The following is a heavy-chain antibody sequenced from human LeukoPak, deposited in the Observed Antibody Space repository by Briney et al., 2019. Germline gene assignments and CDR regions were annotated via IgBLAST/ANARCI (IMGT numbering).Heavy chain of an antibody. CDR3: AREDILVVPAAIPTYYYYGMDV. CDR1: GYTFTSNH. CDR2: INPSGDST. D-gene: IGHD2-2*02. V-gene: IGHV1-46*01. J-gene: IGHJ6*02. Sequence: GASVKVSCTASGYTFTSNHIHWVRQAPGQGLEWMGVINPSGDSTSYAPKFQGRVTMTTDTSTSTAYMELRSLRSDDTAVYYCAREDILVVPAAIPTYYYYGMDVWGQGTTVTVSS.